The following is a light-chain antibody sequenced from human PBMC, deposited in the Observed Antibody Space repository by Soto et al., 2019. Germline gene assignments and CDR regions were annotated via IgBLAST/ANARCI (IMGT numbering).Light chain of an antibody. CDR2: GAS. J-gene: IGKJ2*01. CDR3: QQYNNWPPYT. Sequence: EIVMTQSPDTLSVSPGERATLSCRASQSVSSNLAWYQQKPGQAPRLLIDGASTRATGIPARFSGSGSGTEFTLTISSLQSEDFAVYYCQQYNNWPPYTFGQGNKLEIK. CDR1: QSVSSN. V-gene: IGKV3-15*01.